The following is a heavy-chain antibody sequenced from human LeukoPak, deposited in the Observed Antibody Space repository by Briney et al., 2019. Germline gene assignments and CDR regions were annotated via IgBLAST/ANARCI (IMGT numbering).Heavy chain of an antibody. V-gene: IGHV1-46*01. CDR1: GYTFTSYY. CDR2: INPSGGST. J-gene: IGHJ4*02. CDR3: ASLEKRGYSYGYVSFDY. Sequence: ASVKVSCKASGYTFTSYYMHWVRQAPGQGLEWMGIINPSGGSTSYAQKFQGRVTMTRDTPTSTVYMELSSLRSEDTAVYYCASLEKRGYSYGYVSFDYWGQGTLVTVSS. D-gene: IGHD5-18*01.